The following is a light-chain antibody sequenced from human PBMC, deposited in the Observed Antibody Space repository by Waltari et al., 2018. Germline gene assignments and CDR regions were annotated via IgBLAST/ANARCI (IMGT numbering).Light chain of an antibody. CDR3: QVWESGSDHHVV. CDR1: NIGRIS. Sequence: SYVLTQPPSVSVAPGKTARITCGGNNIGRISVQWYQQKPGQAPVLVISYDGNRPSGIPERFSGSNSGSTATLTISRVEAGDEADYYCQVWESGSDHHVVFGGGTKLTVL. CDR2: YDG. V-gene: IGLV3-21*01. J-gene: IGLJ2*01.